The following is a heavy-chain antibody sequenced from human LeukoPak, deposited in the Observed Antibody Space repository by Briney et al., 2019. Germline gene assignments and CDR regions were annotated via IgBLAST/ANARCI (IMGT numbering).Heavy chain of an antibody. CDR3: ARDLIVPYKYCSSTSCYTKQYYYYYGMDV. CDR1: GFTFSSYW. V-gene: IGHV3-7*01. CDR2: IKQDGSEK. D-gene: IGHD2-2*02. J-gene: IGHJ6*02. Sequence: PGGSLRLSCAASGFTFSSYWMSWVRQAPGKGLEWVANIKQDGSEKYYVDSVKGRFTISRDNAKNSLYLQMNSLRAEDTAVYYCARDLIVPYKYCSSTSCYTKQYYYYYGMDVWGQGTTVTVSS.